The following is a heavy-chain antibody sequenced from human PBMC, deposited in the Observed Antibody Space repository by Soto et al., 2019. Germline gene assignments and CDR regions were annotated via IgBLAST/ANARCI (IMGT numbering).Heavy chain of an antibody. CDR3: ARGRSSSWDRNYYYYYMDV. Sequence: SETMSLTCAVYGGSFSGYYWSWIRQPPGKGLEWIGEIHHSGSNNYNPSLKSRVTISVDTSKNQFSLKLSSVTAADTAVYYCARGRSSSWDRNYYYYYMDVWGKGTTVTVSS. CDR2: IHHSGSN. V-gene: IGHV4-34*01. CDR1: GGSFSGYY. D-gene: IGHD6-13*01. J-gene: IGHJ6*03.